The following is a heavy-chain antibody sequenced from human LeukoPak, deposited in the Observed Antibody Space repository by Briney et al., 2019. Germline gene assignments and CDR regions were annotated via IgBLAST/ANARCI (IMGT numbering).Heavy chain of an antibody. CDR1: GFTVSSSY. V-gene: IGHV3-66*01. J-gene: IGHJ4*02. CDR3: ARGLGWLPTDMAD. D-gene: IGHD6-19*01. Sequence: GGSLRLSCAASGFTVSSSYMSWVRQAPGKGLEWISVIYSGGSTYYADSVKGRFNISRDNSKNTLYLQMNSLRAEDTAVYYCARGLGWLPTDMADWGQGTLVTVSS. CDR2: IYSGGST.